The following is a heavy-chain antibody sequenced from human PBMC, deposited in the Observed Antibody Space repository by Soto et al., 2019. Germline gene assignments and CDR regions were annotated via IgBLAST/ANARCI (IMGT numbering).Heavy chain of an antibody. J-gene: IGHJ6*02. CDR3: ARHSEYSSSVSYYGMDV. CDR2: IYYSGST. CDR1: GGSISGYY. V-gene: IGHV4-39*01. Sequence: PSETLSLTCIVSGGSISGYYWGWIRQPPGKGLEWIGSIYYSGSTYYNPSLKSRVTISVDTSKNQFSLKLSSVTAADTAVYYCARHSEYSSSVSYYGMDVWGQGTTVTVSS. D-gene: IGHD6-6*01.